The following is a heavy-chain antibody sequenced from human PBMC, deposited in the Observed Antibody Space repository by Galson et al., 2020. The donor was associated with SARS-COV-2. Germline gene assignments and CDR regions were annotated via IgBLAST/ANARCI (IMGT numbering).Heavy chain of an antibody. D-gene: IGHD3-22*01. V-gene: IGHV3-23*01. CDR2: IGGRGGST. CDR3: AKRDDSSGYPYYFDY. CDR1: EFTFSNYA. Sequence: GESLKISCAASEFTFSNYAMSWVRQAPGKGLEWVSAIGGRGGSTYYADSVKGRFTISRDNSKNTLYLQMNSLRAEDTAVYYCAKRDDSSGYPYYFDYWGQGTLVTVSS. J-gene: IGHJ4*02.